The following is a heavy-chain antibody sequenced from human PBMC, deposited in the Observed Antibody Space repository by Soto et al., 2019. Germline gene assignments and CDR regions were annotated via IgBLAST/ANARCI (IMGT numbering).Heavy chain of an antibody. CDR3: AQDRRCTGETCSLSNDY. CDR1: GFIFSTYG. J-gene: IGHJ4*02. CDR2: IRGYGAKT. D-gene: IGHD2-8*02. Sequence: EVQLLESGGGLVQPGGSLRLSCAASGFIFSTYGMSWVRQAPGKGLDWGSGIRGYGAKTYYAESVRGRFTIYRDNSRSTLYVQMDSLISEDTAVYYCAQDRRCTGETCSLSNDYWGQGALVTGSS. V-gene: IGHV3-23*01.